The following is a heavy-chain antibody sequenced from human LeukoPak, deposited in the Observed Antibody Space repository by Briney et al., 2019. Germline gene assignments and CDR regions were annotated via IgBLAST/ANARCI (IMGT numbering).Heavy chain of an antibody. J-gene: IGHJ4*02. V-gene: IGHV5-10-1*01. CDR1: GYSFTDYW. D-gene: IGHD3-10*01. CDR3: ARTRSGGYYNPYYFDY. Sequence: KDGESLKISCKGSGYSFTDYWISWVRQMPGKGLEWMGRIDPSDSYTNYSPSFRGHVTISSDMSISTAYLQWSSLEASDTAIYYCARTRSGGYYNPYYFDYWGQGSLVTVSS. CDR2: IDPSDSYT.